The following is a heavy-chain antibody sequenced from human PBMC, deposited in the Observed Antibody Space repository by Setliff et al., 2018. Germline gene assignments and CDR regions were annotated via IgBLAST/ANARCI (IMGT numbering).Heavy chain of an antibody. Sequence: GGSLRLSCAASGFSLSRYWMSWVRQAPGKGLVWVSRISSDGSSTNYADSVKGRITISRDNSKNTLYLQMDSLRADDTAVYYCARNWVTAQHYYYGMDVWGQGTTVTVSS. J-gene: IGHJ6*02. CDR1: GFSLSRYW. CDR3: ARNWVTAQHYYYGMDV. V-gene: IGHV3-74*01. CDR2: ISSDGSST. D-gene: IGHD2-21*02.